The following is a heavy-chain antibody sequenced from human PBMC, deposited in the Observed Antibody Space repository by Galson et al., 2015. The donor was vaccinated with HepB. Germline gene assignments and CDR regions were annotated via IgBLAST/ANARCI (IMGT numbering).Heavy chain of an antibody. CDR1: GGTFSSYT. J-gene: IGHJ4*02. Sequence: SVKVSCKASGGTFSSYTISWVRQAPGQGLEWMGRIIPILGIANYAQKFQGRVTITAGKSTSTAYMELSSLRSEDTAVYYCARSGVEYYGSGSASYWGQGTLVTVSS. D-gene: IGHD3-10*01. CDR2: IIPILGIA. V-gene: IGHV1-69*02. CDR3: ARSGVEYYGSGSASY.